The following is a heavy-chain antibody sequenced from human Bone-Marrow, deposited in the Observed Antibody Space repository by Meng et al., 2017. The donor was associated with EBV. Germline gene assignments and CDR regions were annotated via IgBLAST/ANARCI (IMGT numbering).Heavy chain of an antibody. D-gene: IGHD4-17*01. CDR3: VRGYDYGDYVDY. CDR1: GASITTPNYY. V-gene: IGHV4-39*07. CDR2: FYSVTTT. Sequence: QWRGSGPGLVKPSETLSLICTVSGASITTPNYYWGWIRQPPGKGLEWIGTFYSVTTTFYNPSLRSRLAISVDTSKNQFSLRLTSLTAADTAVYYCVRGYDYGDYVDYWGQGTLVTVSS. J-gene: IGHJ4*02.